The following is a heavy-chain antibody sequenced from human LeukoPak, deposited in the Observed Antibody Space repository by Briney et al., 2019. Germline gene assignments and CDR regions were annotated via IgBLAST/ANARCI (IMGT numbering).Heavy chain of an antibody. CDR1: GDSVSSKSVS. J-gene: IGHJ4*02. CDR3: VRDFNWGFDY. V-gene: IGHV6-1*01. CDR2: TRYRSTWMT. Sequence: SQTLSLTCAVSGDSVSSKSVSWSWIRQSPSGGLEFLGRTRYRSTWMTFYSLSVQSRMTINADTSRNHVSLRLDSVTPEDTALYYCVRDFNWGFDYWGQGTLVTVSS. D-gene: IGHD7-27*01.